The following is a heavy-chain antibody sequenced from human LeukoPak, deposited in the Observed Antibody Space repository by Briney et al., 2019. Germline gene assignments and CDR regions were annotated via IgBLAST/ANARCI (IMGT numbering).Heavy chain of an antibody. J-gene: IGHJ2*01. D-gene: IGHD2-15*01. CDR1: GGTFSSYA. CDR3: ARDRGTPLGWYFDL. CDR2: IIPILGVA. Sequence: ASVKVSCKASGGTFSSYAISWVRQAPGQGLEWMGRIIPILGVANYAQKFQGRVTITADKSTSTAYMELSSLRSEDTAVYYCARDRGTPLGWYFDLWGRGTLVTVSS. V-gene: IGHV1-69*04.